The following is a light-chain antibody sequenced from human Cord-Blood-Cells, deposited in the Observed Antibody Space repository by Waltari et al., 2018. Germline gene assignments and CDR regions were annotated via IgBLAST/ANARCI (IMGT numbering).Light chain of an antibody. CDR3: SSYTSSSTYV. Sequence: QSALTQPASVSGSPGQSITISCTGTRSAVGCFTYFPWYQQHPGKAPKLVFYEVSTRPSGVSNRFSASKSGNTAALTIAGLQAEDEADYYCSSYTSSSTYVFGTGTKVTVL. V-gene: IGLV2-14*01. CDR1: RSAVGCFTY. J-gene: IGLJ1*01. CDR2: EVS.